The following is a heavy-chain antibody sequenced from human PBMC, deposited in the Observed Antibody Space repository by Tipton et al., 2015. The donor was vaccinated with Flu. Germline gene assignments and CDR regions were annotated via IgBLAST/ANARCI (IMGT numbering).Heavy chain of an antibody. J-gene: IGHJ4*02. CDR2: VNPFFGPP. CDR3: VKAIAAAASH. V-gene: IGHV1-69*01. Sequence: QLVQSGAEVKKPGSSVKVSCKAFGGTFDTYSITWVRQAPGQGLEWMGGVNPFFGPPQYAQNFQDRLTIDADDSTSTAYMELSSLRSEDTALYYCVKAIAAAASHWGQGTLVTVSS. D-gene: IGHD6-25*01. CDR1: GGTFDTYS.